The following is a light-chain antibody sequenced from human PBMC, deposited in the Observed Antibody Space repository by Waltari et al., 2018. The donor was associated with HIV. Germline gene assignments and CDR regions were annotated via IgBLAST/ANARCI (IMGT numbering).Light chain of an antibody. J-gene: IGLJ2*01. Sequence: QSALTQPPSASGSPGQSVTISCTGTSRAVGGYHYVSWYKQHPGEAPKVVIFEVYNRPSGVPALLAGSKSGNPASLTVSGLQAEDEATYYCASYAGRNNLVFGGGTKLTVL. CDR2: EVY. CDR3: ASYAGRNNLV. CDR1: SRAVGGYHY. V-gene: IGLV2-8*01.